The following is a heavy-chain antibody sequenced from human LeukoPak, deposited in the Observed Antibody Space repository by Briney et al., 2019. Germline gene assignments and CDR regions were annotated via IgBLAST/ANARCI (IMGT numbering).Heavy chain of an antibody. CDR1: GFTFSSYS. CDR2: ISSSSSNI. Sequence: GGSLRLSCAASGFTFSSYSMNWVRQAPGKGLEWVSYISSSSSNIYYADSVKGRFTISRDNAKNSLYLQMNSLRAEDTAVYSCARGADGVSSNSRGWFDPWGQGTLVTVSS. V-gene: IGHV3-21*05. D-gene: IGHD2-15*01. J-gene: IGHJ5*02. CDR3: ARGADGVSSNSRGWFDP.